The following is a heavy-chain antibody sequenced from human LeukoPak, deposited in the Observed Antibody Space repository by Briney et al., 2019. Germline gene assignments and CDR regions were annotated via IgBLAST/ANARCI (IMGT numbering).Heavy chain of an antibody. CDR2: INHSGST. J-gene: IGHJ4*02. CDR3: ARRLGIAVAGHPYFDY. V-gene: IGHV4-34*01. CDR1: GGSFSGYY. Sequence: SETLSLTCAVYGGSFSGYYWSWIRQPPGKGLEWIGEINHSGSTNYNPSLKSRVTISVDTSKNQFSLKLSSATAADTAVYYCARRLGIAVAGHPYFDYWGQGTLVTVSS. D-gene: IGHD6-19*01.